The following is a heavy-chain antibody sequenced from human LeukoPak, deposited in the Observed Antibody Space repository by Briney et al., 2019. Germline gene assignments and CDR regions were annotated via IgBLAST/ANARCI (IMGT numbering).Heavy chain of an antibody. V-gene: IGHV3-23*01. D-gene: IGHD3-22*01. CDR3: AKDPHYYYDSSGYYDY. J-gene: IGHJ4*02. CDR1: GFTFSSYA. Sequence: QPGGSLRLSCAASGFTFSSYAMSWVRQAPGKGLEGVSAISGSGGSTYYADSVKGRFTISRDNSKNTLYLQMNSLRAEDTAVYYCAKDPHYYYDSSGYYDYWGQGTLVTVSS. CDR2: ISGSGGST.